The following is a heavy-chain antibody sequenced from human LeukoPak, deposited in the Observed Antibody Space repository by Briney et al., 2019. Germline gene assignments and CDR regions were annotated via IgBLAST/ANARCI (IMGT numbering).Heavy chain of an antibody. CDR1: GFTFTKYW. V-gene: IGHV3-7*01. J-gene: IGHJ3*02. CDR2: IKQDGSDK. Sequence: GDSLRLSCAASGFTFTKYWMTWVRQAPGKGLEWVGNIKQDGSDKNYMDSVKGRYTISRDNAKNSLYLQMNSLRAEDTAVYYCAKVATIFGVGIWGQGTMVTVSS. CDR3: AKVATIFGVGI. D-gene: IGHD3-3*01.